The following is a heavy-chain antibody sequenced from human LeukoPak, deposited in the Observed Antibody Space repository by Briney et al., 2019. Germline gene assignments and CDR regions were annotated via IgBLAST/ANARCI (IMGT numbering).Heavy chain of an antibody. CDR1: GFTFSSYG. J-gene: IGHJ4*02. CDR2: IWYDGSNK. Sequence: GGSLRLSCAASGFTFSSYGMHWVRQAPGKGLEWVAVIWYDGSNKYYADSVKGRFTISRDNSKNTLYLQMNSLRAEDTAVYYCARGHYGGTQFDYWGQGTLVTVSS. CDR3: ARGHYGGTQFDY. V-gene: IGHV3-33*01. D-gene: IGHD4-23*01.